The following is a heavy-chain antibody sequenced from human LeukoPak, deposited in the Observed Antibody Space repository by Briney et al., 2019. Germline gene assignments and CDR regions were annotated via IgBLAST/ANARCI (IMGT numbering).Heavy chain of an antibody. V-gene: IGHV3-73*01. J-gene: IGHJ6*03. CDR2: IRSKANSYAT. CDR1: GLTFSGSA. D-gene: IGHD2-21*02. CDR3: TRQGVEVVTARAYYYMDV. Sequence: GGSLRLSCAASGLTFSGSAMHWVRQASGKGLEWVGRIRSKANSYATAYAASVKGRFTISREDSKNTAYLQTYSLKTADTAVYYCTRQGVEVVTARAYYYMDVWGQGTTVTVSS.